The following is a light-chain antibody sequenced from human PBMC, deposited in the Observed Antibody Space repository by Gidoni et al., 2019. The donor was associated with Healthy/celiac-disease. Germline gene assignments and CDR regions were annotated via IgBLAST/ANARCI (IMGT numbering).Light chain of an antibody. Sequence: DIHLTQSPSFLSASVGDRVTITCRASQGISSHLAWYQQKPGKAPKLLIYAASTLQSGVPSRFSGSGSGTEFTLTNSRLQPEDFATYYCQQLNSYPCTFGQGTKVDIK. CDR3: QQLNSYPCT. CDR1: QGISSH. V-gene: IGKV1-9*01. J-gene: IGKJ3*01. CDR2: AAS.